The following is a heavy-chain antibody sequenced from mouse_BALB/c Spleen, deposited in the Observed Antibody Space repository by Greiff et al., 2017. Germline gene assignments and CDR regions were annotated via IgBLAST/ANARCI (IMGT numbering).Heavy chain of an antibody. CDR3: ARHYDYEGYAMDY. V-gene: IGHV5-9-4*01. J-gene: IGHJ4*01. CDR1: GFTFSSYA. CDR2: ISSGGSYT. Sequence: EVQRVESGGGLVKPGGSLKLSCAASGFTFSSYAMSWVRQSPEKRLEWVAEISSGGSYTYYPDTVTGRFTISRDNAKNTLYLEMSSLRSEDTAMYYCARHYDYEGYAMDYWGQGTSVTVSS. D-gene: IGHD2-4*01.